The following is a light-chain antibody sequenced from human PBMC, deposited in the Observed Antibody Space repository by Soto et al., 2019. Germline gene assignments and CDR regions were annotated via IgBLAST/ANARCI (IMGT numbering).Light chain of an antibody. Sequence: EIVMTQSPATLSVSPGERATLSCRASQSVSSSLAWYQQKPGQAPGLLIYGASTRATGIPARFSGSGSGTEFTLTISSLQSEDFAVYYCQQYNNWPPVTFGPGTRLEIK. CDR2: GAS. CDR3: QQYNNWPPVT. J-gene: IGKJ5*01. CDR1: QSVSSS. V-gene: IGKV3-15*01.